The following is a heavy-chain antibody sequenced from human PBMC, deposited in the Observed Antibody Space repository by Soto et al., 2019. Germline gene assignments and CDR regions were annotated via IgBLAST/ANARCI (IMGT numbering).Heavy chain of an antibody. J-gene: IGHJ4*02. Sequence: GASVKVSCKASGYTFTSYDINWVRQATGQGLEWMGWMNPNSGNTAYAQKFQGRVTMTRNTSISTAYMELSSLRSEVTAVYYCARERTGPNYFDYWGQGTLVTVSS. CDR3: ARERTGPNYFDY. CDR1: GYTFTSYD. V-gene: IGHV1-8*01. D-gene: IGHD1-7*01. CDR2: MNPNSGNT.